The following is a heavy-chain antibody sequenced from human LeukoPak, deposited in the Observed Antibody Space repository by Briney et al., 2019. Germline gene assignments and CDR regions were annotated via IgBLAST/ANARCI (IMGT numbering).Heavy chain of an antibody. D-gene: IGHD1-26*01. Sequence: ASVKVSCKVSGYTLTELSMHWVRQAPGKGLEWMGGFDPEDGETIYAQKFQGRVTMTEDTSTDTAYMELSSLRSEDPAVYYCAKSGGGGRWELRWAFDIWGQGTMVTVSS. CDR3: AKSGGGGRWELRWAFDI. V-gene: IGHV1-24*01. CDR1: GYTLTELS. J-gene: IGHJ3*02. CDR2: FDPEDGET.